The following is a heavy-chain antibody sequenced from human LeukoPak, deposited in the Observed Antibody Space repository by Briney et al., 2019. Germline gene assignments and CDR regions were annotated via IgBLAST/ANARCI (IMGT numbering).Heavy chain of an antibody. V-gene: IGHV5-51*01. CDR3: ARHTSALSHDF. D-gene: IGHD3-10*01. CDR2: IYPADSDT. J-gene: IGHJ4*02. Sequence: GESLKISCQGSGYSFDNYWIAWVRQMPGKGLELMGVIYPADSDTKYSPSLQGQVTISADKSINTAYMQWSGLKASDTAIYYCARHTSALSHDFWGQGTLVTVSS. CDR1: GYSFDNYW.